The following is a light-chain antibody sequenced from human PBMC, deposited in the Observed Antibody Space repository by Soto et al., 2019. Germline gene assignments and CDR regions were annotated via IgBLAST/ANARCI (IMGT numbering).Light chain of an antibody. Sequence: QSVLTQPASVSGSPGQSITISCSGSSSDIGAYNHVAWFQQFPGKTPKLVIYSVSDRPSGVPDRFSGSKSGNTASLTVSGLQAEDEADYYCSSYAGSNNFGVFGGGTKLTVL. CDR3: SSYAGSNNFGV. CDR2: SVS. J-gene: IGLJ3*02. CDR1: SSDIGAYNH. V-gene: IGLV2-8*01.